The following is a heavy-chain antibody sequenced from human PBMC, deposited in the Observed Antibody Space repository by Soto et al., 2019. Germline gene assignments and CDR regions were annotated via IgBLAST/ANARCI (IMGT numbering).Heavy chain of an antibody. J-gene: IGHJ6*02. V-gene: IGHV3-74*01. D-gene: IGHD3-16*01. Sequence: EVQLVESGGGLVLPGGSLRLSGAASGFTFSRYWMHWVRQAPGKGLVWVSRISSYGSDTHYADSVKGRFTISRDNAKNTLYLQMNSLRAEDTAVYYCASNYAYAEGYYWYGIDVWGQGTTVTVSS. CDR2: ISSYGSDT. CDR3: ASNYAYAEGYYWYGIDV. CDR1: GFTFSRYW.